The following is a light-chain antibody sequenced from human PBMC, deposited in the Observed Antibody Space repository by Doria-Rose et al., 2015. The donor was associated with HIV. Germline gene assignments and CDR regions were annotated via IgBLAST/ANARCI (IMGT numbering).Light chain of an antibody. CDR2: AAS. J-gene: IGKJ1*01. Sequence: VTITCRASQDISNYLAWYQQKPGKAPKLLIYAASTLQSGVPSRFSGSGSGTDFTLTISYLQSEDFATYYCQQYYSHPPTFGQGTKVEVK. CDR3: QQYYSHPPT. V-gene: IGKV1-8*01. CDR1: QDISNY.